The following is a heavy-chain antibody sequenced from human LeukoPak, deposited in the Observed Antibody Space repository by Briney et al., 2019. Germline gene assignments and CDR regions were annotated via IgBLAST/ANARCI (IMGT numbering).Heavy chain of an antibody. Sequence: ASVKVSCKASGYTFTSYYMHWVRQAPGQGLVWMGVINTSGGSTVYAPKFQGRVTLTRDTSTTTVYMELSSLRSEDTAVYYCARVRARTSGFDYWGQGTLVTVSS. D-gene: IGHD3-3*01. CDR1: GYTFTSYY. CDR3: ARVRARTSGFDY. CDR2: INTSGGST. J-gene: IGHJ4*02. V-gene: IGHV1-46*01.